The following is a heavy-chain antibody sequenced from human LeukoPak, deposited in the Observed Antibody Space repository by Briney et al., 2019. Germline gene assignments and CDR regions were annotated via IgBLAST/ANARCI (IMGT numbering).Heavy chain of an antibody. V-gene: IGHV3-21*01. CDR1: GFTFSSYS. CDR3: ARDLVGATSDI. J-gene: IGHJ3*02. D-gene: IGHD1-26*01. CDR2: ISSSSSYI. Sequence: GRSLRLSCAASGFTFSSYSMNWVRQAPGKGLEWVSSISSSSSYIYYADSVKGRFTISRDNAKNSLYLQMNSLRAEDTAVYYCARDLVGATSDIWGQGTMVTVSS.